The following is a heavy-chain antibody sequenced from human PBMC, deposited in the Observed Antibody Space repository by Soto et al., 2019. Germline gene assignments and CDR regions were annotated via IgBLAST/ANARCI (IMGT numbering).Heavy chain of an antibody. CDR1: GGSFSGYY. D-gene: IGHD2-2*01. Sequence: PSETLSLTCAVYGGSFSGYYWSWIRQPPGKGLEWIGEINHSGSTNYNPSLKSRVTISVDTSKNQFSLKLSSVTAADTAVYYCARGSQLLTYYFDYWGQGTLVTVSS. CDR3: ARGSQLLTYYFDY. J-gene: IGHJ4*02. V-gene: IGHV4-34*01. CDR2: INHSGST.